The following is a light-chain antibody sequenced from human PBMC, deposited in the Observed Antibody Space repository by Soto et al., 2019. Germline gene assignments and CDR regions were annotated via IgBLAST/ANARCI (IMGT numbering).Light chain of an antibody. Sequence: EIVMTHSPATLSVSPGERATLSCRASQSVSSNLAWYQQKPGQAPRLLIYGASTRATGIPARSSGSGSGTEFTLTISSLQSEDFAVYYCQQYNNWPPTWTFGQGTKVDIK. CDR2: GAS. CDR3: QQYNNWPPTWT. V-gene: IGKV3-15*01. J-gene: IGKJ1*01. CDR1: QSVSSN.